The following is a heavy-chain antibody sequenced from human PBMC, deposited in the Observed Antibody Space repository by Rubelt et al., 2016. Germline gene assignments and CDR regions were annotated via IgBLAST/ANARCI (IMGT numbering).Heavy chain of an antibody. J-gene: IGHJ4*02. CDR1: GGSLSGYY. D-gene: IGHD5-18*01. Sequence: QVQLQQWGAGLLKPSETLSLTCVVYGGSLSGYYWTWLRQPPGRGLEWIGAMNHRGTTNYNPSLKIRVTISVDTPKNQLSLRRNSVTAAETAVYYCSRGQDPAKTGHWGQGVLVTVSS. CDR2: MNHRGTT. CDR3: SRGQDPAKTGH. V-gene: IGHV4-34*01.